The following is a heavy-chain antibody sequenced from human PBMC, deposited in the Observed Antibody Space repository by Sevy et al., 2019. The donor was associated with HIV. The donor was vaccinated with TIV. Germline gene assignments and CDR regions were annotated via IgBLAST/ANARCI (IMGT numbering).Heavy chain of an antibody. J-gene: IGHJ4*02. CDR3: TKDEAYTVATSYYFDS. V-gene: IGHV3-23*01. Sequence: GGSLRLSCAASGFTFSNYAMSWVRQAPGKGLEWVSGISDSAYNTYYADSVKGRFTISRDNSKNSLYLQMNSLRAEDTAVYYCTKDEAYTVATSYYFDSWGQRTLVTVSS. D-gene: IGHD5-12*01. CDR2: ISDSAYNT. CDR1: GFTFSNYA.